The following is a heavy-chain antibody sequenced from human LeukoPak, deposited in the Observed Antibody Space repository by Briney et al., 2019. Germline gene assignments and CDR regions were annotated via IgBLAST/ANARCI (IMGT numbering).Heavy chain of an antibody. D-gene: IGHD6-19*01. CDR2: INHSGST. Sequence: SETLSLTCAVYGVSFSGYYWSWIRQPPGKGLEWIGEINHSGSTNCNPSLKSRVTISVDTSKNQFSLKLSSVTAADTAVYYCARGLGSSGWYDQDYWGQGTLVTVSS. J-gene: IGHJ4*02. V-gene: IGHV4-34*01. CDR3: ARGLGSSGWYDQDY. CDR1: GVSFSGYY.